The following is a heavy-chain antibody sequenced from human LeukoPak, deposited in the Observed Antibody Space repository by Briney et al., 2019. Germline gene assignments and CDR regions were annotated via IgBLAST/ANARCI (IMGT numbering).Heavy chain of an antibody. CDR2: IIPIFGTA. Sequence: SVKVSCKASGGTFSSYAISWVRQAPGQGLEWKGGIIPIFGTANYAQKFQGRVTITADESTSTAYMELSSLRSEDTAVYYCARSRYSVVRGVIRKPPYYYYYMDVWGKGTTVTISS. CDR3: ARSRYSVVRGVIRKPPYYYYYMDV. J-gene: IGHJ6*03. V-gene: IGHV1-69*13. D-gene: IGHD3-10*01. CDR1: GGTFSSYA.